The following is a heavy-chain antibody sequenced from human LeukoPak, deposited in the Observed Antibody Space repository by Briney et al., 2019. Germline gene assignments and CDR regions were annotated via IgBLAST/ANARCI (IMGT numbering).Heavy chain of an antibody. V-gene: IGHV3-23*01. CDR2: ISGTGDNT. CDR3: AKDPINWGSIYFDY. J-gene: IGHJ4*02. CDR1: GFTFSNYA. Sequence: GESLRLSCEASGFTFSNYAMSWVRQAPGKGLEWVSSISGTGDNTNYADSVKGRFTISRDNSKNILYLQMNSLTAEDTAVYWCAKDPINWGSIYFDYWGQGTLVTVSS. D-gene: IGHD7-27*01.